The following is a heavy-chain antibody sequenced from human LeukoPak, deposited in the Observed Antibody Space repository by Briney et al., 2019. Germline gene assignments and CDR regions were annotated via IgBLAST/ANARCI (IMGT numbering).Heavy chain of an antibody. CDR1: GYTFTGYY. J-gene: IGHJ4*02. Sequence: ASVKVSCKASGYTFTGYYMHWVRQAPGQGLEWMGRINPNSGGTNFAQKFQGRVTMTRDTSISTAYMELSSLRSDDTAVYYCARGQYDSSGYYFESTFTRWGQGTLVTVSS. CDR3: ARGQYDSSGYYFESTFTR. CDR2: INPNSGGT. D-gene: IGHD3-22*01. V-gene: IGHV1-2*06.